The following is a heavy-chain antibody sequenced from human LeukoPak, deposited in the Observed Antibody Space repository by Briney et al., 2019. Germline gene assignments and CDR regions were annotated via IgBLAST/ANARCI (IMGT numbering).Heavy chain of an antibody. J-gene: IGHJ4*02. V-gene: IGHV3-33*01. CDR1: GFTFSSYG. D-gene: IGHD6-13*01. CDR2: IWYDGSNK. Sequence: PGGSLILSCAASGFTFSSYGMHWVRQAPGKGLERVAAIWYDGSNKYYADSVKGRFTISRDNSKNTLYLQMNSLRAEDTAVYYCARGGSGSWYPFDYWGQGTLVTVSS. CDR3: ARGGSGSWYPFDY.